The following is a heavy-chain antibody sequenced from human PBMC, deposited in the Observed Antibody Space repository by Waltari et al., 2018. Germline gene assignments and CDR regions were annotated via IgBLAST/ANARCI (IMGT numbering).Heavy chain of an antibody. Sequence: EVQLAESGGGLVQPGGSLRISCAASGFTVSNNYMSWVRQAPGKVLEWVSLIYSGGDTQYADSVKGRFTISRDNAKNTLYLQMNSLRVEDTAVYYCARNPRYDSPDWGQGTLVTVSS. CDR2: IYSGGDT. CDR1: GFTVSNNY. V-gene: IGHV3-66*02. J-gene: IGHJ4*02. CDR3: ARNPRYDSPD. D-gene: IGHD3-22*01.